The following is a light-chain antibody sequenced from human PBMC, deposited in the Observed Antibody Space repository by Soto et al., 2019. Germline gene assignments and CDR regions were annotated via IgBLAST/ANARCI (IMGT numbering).Light chain of an antibody. CDR1: QSVRSNY. J-gene: IGKJ3*01. V-gene: IGKV3-20*01. CDR2: GAS. CDR3: QQDGCSALFT. Sequence: EIVLTQSPGTLSLSPGERATLSCRASQSVRSNYLAWYQQKPGQAPRLLINGASSRATGIPDRFSGSGSGTDVTISISRLEAEDFAVYYCQQDGCSALFTFGPGPKVDIK.